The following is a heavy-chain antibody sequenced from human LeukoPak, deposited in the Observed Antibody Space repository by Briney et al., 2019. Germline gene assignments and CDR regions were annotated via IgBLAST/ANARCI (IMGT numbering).Heavy chain of an antibody. J-gene: IGHJ4*02. CDR2: IYQSGST. CDR1: GGSISSSNW. V-gene: IGHV4-4*02. Sequence: SGTLSLTCAVSGGSISSSNWWSWVRQPPGKGLEWIGEIYQSGSTNYNPSLKSRVTISVDKSKNQFSLKLSSVTAADTAVYYCARGGAVVRGVIIKIFDYWGQGTLVTVSS. CDR3: ARGGAVVRGVIIKIFDY. D-gene: IGHD3-10*01.